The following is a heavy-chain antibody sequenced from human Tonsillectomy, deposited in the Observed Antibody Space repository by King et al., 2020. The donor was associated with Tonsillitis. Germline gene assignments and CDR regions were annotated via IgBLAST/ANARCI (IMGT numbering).Heavy chain of an antibody. Sequence: QLQESGPGLVKPSETLSLTCTVSGGSITNCYYYWGWIRQPPGKGLEWIGSIYYSWTTFYNPSLKSRVTISVDTSKNQFSLKLSSVTAADTALYYCARLAYGDSRTANFYGMDVWGQGTTVTVSS. D-gene: IGHD4-17*01. CDR1: GGSITNCYYY. CDR2: IYYSWTT. CDR3: ARLAYGDSRTANFYGMDV. J-gene: IGHJ6*02. V-gene: IGHV4-39*07.